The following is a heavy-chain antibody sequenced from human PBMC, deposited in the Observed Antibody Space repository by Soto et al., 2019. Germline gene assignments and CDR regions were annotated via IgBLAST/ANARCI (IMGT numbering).Heavy chain of an antibody. J-gene: IGHJ3*01. D-gene: IGHD1-26*01. CDR3: AKDRGSGNYGVNAFDL. V-gene: IGHV3-23*01. Sequence: EVQVLESGGGLVQPGGSLRLSCAASGFTFSSYAMSWVRQAPGKGLEWVSTISGSGGNTSSADSVKGRFTISRDNSKNTLYLQMNSLRGEDTAIYYCAKDRGSGNYGVNAFDLWGQGTMVTVSS. CDR2: ISGSGGNT. CDR1: GFTFSSYA.